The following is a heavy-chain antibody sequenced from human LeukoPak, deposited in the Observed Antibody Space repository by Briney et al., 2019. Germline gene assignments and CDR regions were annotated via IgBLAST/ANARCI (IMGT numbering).Heavy chain of an antibody. J-gene: IGHJ3*02. CDR2: IHATGNT. CDR1: GGSISTYY. Sequence: SEALSLACTVSGGSISTYYWSWIRQPAGEGLEWIGRIHATGNTNYNSSLKTRVTMSVDTSENQFSLKLSSVTAADTAVYYCARESEAAGGRAFDIRGQGTMVTVSS. CDR3: ARESEAAGGRAFDI. D-gene: IGHD6-13*01. V-gene: IGHV4-4*07.